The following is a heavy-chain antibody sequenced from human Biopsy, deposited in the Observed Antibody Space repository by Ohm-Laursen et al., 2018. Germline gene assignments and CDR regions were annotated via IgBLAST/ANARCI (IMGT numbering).Heavy chain of an antibody. V-gene: IGHV3-30*18. CDR1: GFTFSSYG. J-gene: IGHJ4*02. D-gene: IGHD3-22*01. Sequence: SLRLSCAASGFTFSSYGMHWVRQAPGKGLEWVATMSYDGTQKYYGDSVKGRFTISRDNSKNTLYLQMNSLRAEDTAVYYCAKDYRDSRGIFGIVVVRPLDYWGQGSLVTVSS. CDR3: AKDYRDSRGIFGIVVVRPLDY. CDR2: MSYDGTQK.